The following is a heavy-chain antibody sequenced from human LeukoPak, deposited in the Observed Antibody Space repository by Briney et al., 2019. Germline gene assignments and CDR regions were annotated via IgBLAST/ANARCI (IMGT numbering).Heavy chain of an antibody. V-gene: IGHV4-34*01. CDR2: INHSGST. CDR3: ARVYYDYVWGSYRPYYSDY. D-gene: IGHD3-16*02. J-gene: IGHJ4*02. CDR1: GGSFSGYY. Sequence: PSETLSLTCAVYGGSFSGYYWSWIRQPPGKGLEWIGEINHSGSTNYNPSLKSRVTISVDTSKNQFSLKLSSVTAADTAVYYCARVYYDYVWGSYRPYYSDYWGQGTLVTVSS.